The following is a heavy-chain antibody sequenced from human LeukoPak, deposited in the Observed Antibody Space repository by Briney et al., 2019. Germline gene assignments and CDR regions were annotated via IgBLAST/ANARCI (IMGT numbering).Heavy chain of an antibody. D-gene: IGHD3-3*01. CDR3: ASPPSYYDFWSGYFRDGNWFDP. CDR1: GYSISSGYY. V-gene: IGHV4-38-2*02. CDR2: IYHSGST. Sequence: SETLSLTCTVSGYSISSGYYWGWIRQPPGKGLERIGSIYHSGSTYYNPSLKSRVTISVDTSKNQFSLKLSSVTAADTAVYYCASPPSYYDFWSGYFRDGNWFDPWGQGTLVTVSS. J-gene: IGHJ5*02.